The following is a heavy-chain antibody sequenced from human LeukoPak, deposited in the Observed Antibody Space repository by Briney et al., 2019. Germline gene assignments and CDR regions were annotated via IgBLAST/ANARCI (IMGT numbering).Heavy chain of an antibody. CDR3: AKDLSPGTYDY. V-gene: IGHV3-53*01. CDR2: IYSGGST. Sequence: GGSLRLSCAASGLTVSSNCMSWVRQAPGKGLEWVSFIYSGGSTYYTDSVKGRFTISRDNSKNTLYLQMNSLRAEDTAVYYCAKDLSPGTYDYWGQGTLVTVSS. D-gene: IGHD1-1*01. CDR1: GLTVSSNC. J-gene: IGHJ4*02.